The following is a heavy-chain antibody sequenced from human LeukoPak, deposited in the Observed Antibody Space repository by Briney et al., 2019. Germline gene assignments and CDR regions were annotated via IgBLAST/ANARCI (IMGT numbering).Heavy chain of an antibody. D-gene: IGHD3-10*01. CDR3: ARDRALVSMVRGVMVYFYYYIDV. V-gene: IGHV3-7*01. CDR1: GFTFRRYW. CDR2: INQDGSEQ. Sequence: PGGSLRLSCAASGFTFRRYWMIWVRQAPGKGLEWVAYINQDGSEQYYVDSVKGRFTISRDNAKNSLYLEMNSLRAEDTAVYYCARDRALVSMVRGVMVYFYYYIDVWGKGTTVTISS. J-gene: IGHJ6*03.